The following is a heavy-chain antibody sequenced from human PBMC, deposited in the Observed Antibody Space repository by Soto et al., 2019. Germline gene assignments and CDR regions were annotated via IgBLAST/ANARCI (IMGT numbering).Heavy chain of an antibody. V-gene: IGHV4-34*01. J-gene: IGHJ6*04. Sequence: SGTLSLTCAVYGGSFSGYYWSWIRQPPGKGLEWIGEINHSGSTNYNPSLKSRVTISVDTSKNQFSLKLSSVTAADTAVYYCARARTYYDYGTDVWGKGTTVTVSS. CDR3: ARARTYYDYGTDV. CDR1: GGSFSGYY. CDR2: INHSGST.